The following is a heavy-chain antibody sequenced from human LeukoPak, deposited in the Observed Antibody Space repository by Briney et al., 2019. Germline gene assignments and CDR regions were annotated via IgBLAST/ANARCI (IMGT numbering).Heavy chain of an antibody. D-gene: IGHD3-10*01. CDR2: TRNKANSYTT. CDR1: GFTFSDHH. Sequence: PGRSLRLSCAASGFTFSDHHMDWVRQAPGKGLEWVGRTRNKANSYTTEYAASVKGRFTISRDDSKNSLYLQVNSLKTEDTAVYYCARVRVIRGVFFDYWGQGTLVTVSS. J-gene: IGHJ4*02. V-gene: IGHV3-72*01. CDR3: ARVRVIRGVFFDY.